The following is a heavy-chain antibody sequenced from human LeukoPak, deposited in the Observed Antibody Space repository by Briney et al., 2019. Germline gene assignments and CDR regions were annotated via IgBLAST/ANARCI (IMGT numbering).Heavy chain of an antibody. V-gene: IGHV3-30*18. D-gene: IGHD1-1*01. Sequence: GGSLGLPCAASGFTFSSYGMHWVRQAPGKGLEWVAVISYDGSNKYYADPVKGRFTISRDNSKNALYLQMNSLRGEDMAVYYCVKRWTGTTIGQQDYWGQGTLVTVSS. CDR1: GFTFSSYG. CDR2: ISYDGSNK. CDR3: VKRWTGTTIGQQDY. J-gene: IGHJ4*02.